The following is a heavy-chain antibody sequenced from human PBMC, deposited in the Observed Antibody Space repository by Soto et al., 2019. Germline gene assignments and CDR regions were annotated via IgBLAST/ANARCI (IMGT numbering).Heavy chain of an antibody. CDR3: ARDHHIGYNSGWYWFDP. J-gene: IGHJ5*02. D-gene: IGHD6-19*01. CDR2: INPSDGST. Sequence: QVQLVQSGAEVKKPGASVKVSCKASGYTFNSYYMHWVRQAPGQGLEWMGIINPSDGSTSYAPKFQGRVTMTRDTSTNTVYMDLSRLRSEDTAVYYCARDHHIGYNSGWYWFDPWGQGTLVTVSS. V-gene: IGHV1-46*02. CDR1: GYTFNSYY.